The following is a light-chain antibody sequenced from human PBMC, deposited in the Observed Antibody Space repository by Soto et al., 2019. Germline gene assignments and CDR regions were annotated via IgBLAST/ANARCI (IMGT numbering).Light chain of an antibody. CDR2: DNN. Sequence: QSVLTQPPSVSAAPGQKVTICCSGSSSNIRNNYVSWYQQLPGTAPKLLIYDNNKRPSGIPDRFSGSKSGTSATLGITGLQTGDEADYYCGTWDSSLSAYVFGTGTKVTVL. V-gene: IGLV1-51*01. CDR1: SSNIRNNY. CDR3: GTWDSSLSAYV. J-gene: IGLJ1*01.